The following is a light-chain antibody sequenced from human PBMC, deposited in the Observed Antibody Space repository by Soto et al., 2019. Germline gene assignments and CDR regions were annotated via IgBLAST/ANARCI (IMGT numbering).Light chain of an antibody. CDR1: QHIWSY. J-gene: IGKJ1*01. Sequence: ESLWTKSPATLSSSLGERATLSCRASQHIWSYLAWYQQKPGQAPRLLMYDASKRATGIPARFSGSGSGTDFTLTISSLEPEDFAVYYCQQRSRWPWTFGQGTKV. CDR3: QQRSRWPWT. V-gene: IGKV3-11*01. CDR2: DAS.